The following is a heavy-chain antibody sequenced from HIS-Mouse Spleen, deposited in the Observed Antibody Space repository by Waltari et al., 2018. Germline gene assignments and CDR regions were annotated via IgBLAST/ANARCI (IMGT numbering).Heavy chain of an antibody. CDR2: IYYSGRH. J-gene: IGHJ2*01. Sequence: QLQLQESGPGLVKPSETLSLTCTVSGGSISSSSYYWGWIRQPPGKGVEWIGSIYYSGRHYYNPSLKRRVTISVDTSKNQFSLKLSSVTAADTAVYYCAREIPYSSSWYDWYFDLWGRGTLVTVSS. V-gene: IGHV4-39*07. CDR3: AREIPYSSSWYDWYFDL. D-gene: IGHD6-13*01. CDR1: GGSISSSSYY.